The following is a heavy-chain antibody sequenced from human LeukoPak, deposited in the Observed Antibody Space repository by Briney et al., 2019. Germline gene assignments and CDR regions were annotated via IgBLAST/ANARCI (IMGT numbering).Heavy chain of an antibody. CDR1: GGSFSGYY. D-gene: IGHD4-17*01. Sequence: SETLSLTCAVYGGSFSGYYWSWIRQPPGKGLEWIGEINHSGSTNYNPSLKSRVTISVDTSKNQFSLKLSSVTAADTAVHYCARGGVDYGDYLWFDPWGQGTLVTVSS. V-gene: IGHV4-34*01. CDR2: INHSGST. CDR3: ARGGVDYGDYLWFDP. J-gene: IGHJ5*02.